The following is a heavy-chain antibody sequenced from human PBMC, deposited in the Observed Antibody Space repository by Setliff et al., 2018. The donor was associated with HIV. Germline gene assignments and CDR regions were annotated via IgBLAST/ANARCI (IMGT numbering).Heavy chain of an antibody. D-gene: IGHD2-15*01. V-gene: IGHV3-20*04. CDR1: GFTFDDYD. CDR3: ARSQGIGNYYMDV. Sequence: PGGSLRLSCAASGFTFDDYDMSWVRKGQGKGLEWVSGINWNGGSTDYAESVKGRFTISRDDAKNSLFLQVDSLTAEDTAVYYCARSQGIGNYYMDVWGKGTTVTVSS. J-gene: IGHJ6*03. CDR2: INWNGGST.